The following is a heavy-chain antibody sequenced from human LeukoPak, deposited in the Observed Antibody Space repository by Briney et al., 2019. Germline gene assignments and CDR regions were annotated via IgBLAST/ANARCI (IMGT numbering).Heavy chain of an antibody. D-gene: IGHD3-22*01. V-gene: IGHV3-30*02. CDR2: IRYDGSNK. Sequence: TGGSLRLSCAASGLTFSSYGMHWVRQAPGKGLEWVAFIRYDGSNKYYADSVKGRFTISRDNSKNTLYLQMNSLRAEGTAVYYCAKDMDSSGYYYSFDYWGQGTLVTVSS. J-gene: IGHJ4*02. CDR1: GLTFSSYG. CDR3: AKDMDSSGYYYSFDY.